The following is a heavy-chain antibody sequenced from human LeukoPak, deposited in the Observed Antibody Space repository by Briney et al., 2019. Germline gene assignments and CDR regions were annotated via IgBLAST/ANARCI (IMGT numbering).Heavy chain of an antibody. CDR3: ARRMAANAFDI. Sequence: GGSLRLSCAASGFTFSTYAVSWVRQAPGKGLEWVAVMSYDGTNKYYADSVKGRFTISRDNSKNTLYLQMNSLRTEDTAVYYCARRMAANAFDIWGQGTMVTVSS. V-gene: IGHV3-30-3*01. CDR1: GFTFSTYA. D-gene: IGHD5-24*01. J-gene: IGHJ3*02. CDR2: MSYDGTNK.